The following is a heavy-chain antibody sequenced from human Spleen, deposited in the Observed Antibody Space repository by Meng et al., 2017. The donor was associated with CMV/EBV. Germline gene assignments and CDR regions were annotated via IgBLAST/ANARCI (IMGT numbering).Heavy chain of an antibody. CDR3: ARDGEVRFLEWLTTIRGMDV. CDR1: RFNFGIHP. D-gene: IGHD3-3*01. V-gene: IGHV3-30*04. CDR2: ISYDGSNQ. Sequence: GESRKISCAASRFNFGIHPMYWVRQAPGKGLEWVAVISYDGSNQDYADSVKGRFTISRDNSNNTLYLDMTSLRPEDTAVYYCARDGEVRFLEWLTTIRGMDVWGQGTTVTVSS. J-gene: IGHJ6*02.